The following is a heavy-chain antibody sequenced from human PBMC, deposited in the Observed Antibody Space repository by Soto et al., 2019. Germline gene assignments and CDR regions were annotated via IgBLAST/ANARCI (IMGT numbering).Heavy chain of an antibody. Sequence: GGSLRLSCAASGFTFSSYSMNWVRQAPGKGLEWVSSISSSSSYIYYADSVKGRFTISRDNAKNSLYLKMNSLRAEDTAVYYCARDRDYSSGFDYWGQGTLVTVSS. D-gene: IGHD4-4*01. V-gene: IGHV3-21*01. CDR1: GFTFSSYS. CDR2: ISSSSSYI. J-gene: IGHJ4*02. CDR3: ARDRDYSSGFDY.